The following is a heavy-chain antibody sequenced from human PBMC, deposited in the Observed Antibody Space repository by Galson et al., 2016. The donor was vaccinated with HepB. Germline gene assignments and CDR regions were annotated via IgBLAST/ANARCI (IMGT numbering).Heavy chain of an antibody. CDR3: ARGASLYYFGSGSLTGHYYYYMDV. V-gene: IGHV1-18*04. D-gene: IGHD3-10*01. CDR1: GYTFTHYG. Sequence: SVKVSCKASGYTFTHYGISWVRQAPGQGLEWMGWISVYNDNTKYAQNLQGRVTMTTDTSTSTAYMELRSLRSDDTAVYYCARGASLYYFGSGSLTGHYYYYMDVWGKGTTVTVSS. J-gene: IGHJ6*03. CDR2: ISVYNDNT.